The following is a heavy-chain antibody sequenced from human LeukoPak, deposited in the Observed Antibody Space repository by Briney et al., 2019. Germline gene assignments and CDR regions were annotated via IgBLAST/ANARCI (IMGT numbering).Heavy chain of an antibody. V-gene: IGHV3-33*01. Sequence: GGSLRLSCAASGLTFSSYGMHWVRQAPGKGLEWVAVIWYDGSNKYHADSVKGRFTISRDNSKNTLYLQVSSLRADDTAVYYCARDMGTTRLDLWGQGTLVTVSS. D-gene: IGHD1-1*01. CDR1: GLTFSSYG. CDR3: ARDMGTTRLDL. CDR2: IWYDGSNK. J-gene: IGHJ5*02.